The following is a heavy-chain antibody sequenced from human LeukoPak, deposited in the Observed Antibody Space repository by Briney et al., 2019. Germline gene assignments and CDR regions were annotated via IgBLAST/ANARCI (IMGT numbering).Heavy chain of an antibody. V-gene: IGHV3-21*01. Sequence: GGSLRLSCAASGFTFSSYNMNWVRQAPGKGLEWVSSISISSSYIYYGDSVKGRFTISRDNAKKSLYLQMNSLRAEDTAVYYCARGAIAAAGNSFDIWGQGTMVTVSS. CDR1: GFTFSSYN. CDR2: ISISSSYI. D-gene: IGHD6-13*01. J-gene: IGHJ3*02. CDR3: ARGAIAAAGNSFDI.